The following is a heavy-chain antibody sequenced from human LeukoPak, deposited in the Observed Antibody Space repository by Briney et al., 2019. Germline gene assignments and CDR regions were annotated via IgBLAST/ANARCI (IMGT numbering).Heavy chain of an antibody. Sequence: ASVKVSCKASGYTFTSYDINWVRQATGQGLEWMGWMNPNSGNTGYAQKFQGRVTMTRDTSISTAYMELSRLRSDDTAVYYCARVGPGPDAFDIWGQGTMVTVSS. CDR1: GYTFTSYD. V-gene: IGHV1-8*01. D-gene: IGHD1-14*01. CDR2: MNPNSGNT. J-gene: IGHJ3*02. CDR3: ARVGPGPDAFDI.